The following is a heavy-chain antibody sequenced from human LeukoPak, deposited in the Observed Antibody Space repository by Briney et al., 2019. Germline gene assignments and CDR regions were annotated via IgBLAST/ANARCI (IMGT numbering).Heavy chain of an antibody. Sequence: PGGSLRLSRAASGFTFSTSWMSWVRQVPGKGLEWVANIKKDGSETYYVDSVKGRFTISRDNAKNSLYLQMNSLRAEDTAMYYCARGRYSGTTYYFDYWGQGTLVTVSS. CDR3: ARGRYSGTTYYFDY. CDR1: GFTFSTSW. J-gene: IGHJ4*02. CDR2: IKKDGSET. D-gene: IGHD5-12*01. V-gene: IGHV3-7*03.